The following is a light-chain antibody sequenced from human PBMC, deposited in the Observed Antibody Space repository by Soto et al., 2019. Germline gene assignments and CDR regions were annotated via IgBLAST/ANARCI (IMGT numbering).Light chain of an antibody. CDR2: GNS. CDR1: SSNIGAGYD. Sequence: QSVLTQPASVSGAPGQRVTISCIVSSSNIGAGYDVHWYQQLPGTAPKLLIYGNSNRPSGVPDRFSGSKSGTSASLAITGLQAEDEADYYCQSYDSSLSGYVFGTGTKLTVL. J-gene: IGLJ1*01. V-gene: IGLV1-40*01. CDR3: QSYDSSLSGYV.